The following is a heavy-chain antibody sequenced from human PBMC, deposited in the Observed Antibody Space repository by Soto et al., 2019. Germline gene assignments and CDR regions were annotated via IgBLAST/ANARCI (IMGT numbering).Heavy chain of an antibody. D-gene: IGHD6-13*01. CDR2: IKQDGSEK. V-gene: IGHV3-7*01. J-gene: IGHJ5*02. CDR1: GFTFSSYW. Sequence: EVQLVESGGGLVQPGGSLRLSCAASGFTFSSYWMSWVRQAPGKGLEWVANIKQDGSEKYYVDSVKGRFTISRDNAKNSLYLQMNSLRDEDTAVYYCARDWAAAASTPFDPWGQGTLVTVSS. CDR3: ARDWAAAASTPFDP.